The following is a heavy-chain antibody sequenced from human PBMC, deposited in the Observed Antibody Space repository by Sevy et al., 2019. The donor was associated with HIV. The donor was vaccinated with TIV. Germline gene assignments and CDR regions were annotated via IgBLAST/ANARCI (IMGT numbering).Heavy chain of an antibody. D-gene: IGHD2-21*02. CDR1: GFIFSHYD. CDR3: ARLESCGGDCYCFDS. V-gene: IGHV3-30-3*01. J-gene: IGHJ4*02. Sequence: GGSLRLSCAASGFIFSHYDMHWVRQAPGKGLEWVAVIASHGNYNSLAASVKGRFTISRDTARNTLDLQMNSLRVEDTAVYYCARLESCGGDCYCFDSWGQGALVTVSS. CDR2: IASHGNYN.